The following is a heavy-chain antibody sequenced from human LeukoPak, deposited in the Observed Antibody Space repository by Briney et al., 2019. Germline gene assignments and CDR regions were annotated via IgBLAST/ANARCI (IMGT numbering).Heavy chain of an antibody. CDR3: ARDSYCSGGSRSFFY. J-gene: IGHJ4*02. V-gene: IGHV4-59*01. Sequence: SETLSLTCTVSGGSISSYYWSWIRQPPGKGLEWIGFIYSSETTNYNPSLKSRVTISVDTSKNHFSLKLSSVTAADTAVYFCARDSYCSGGSRSFFYWGQGTLVTVSS. D-gene: IGHD2-15*01. CDR2: IYSSETT. CDR1: GGSISSYY.